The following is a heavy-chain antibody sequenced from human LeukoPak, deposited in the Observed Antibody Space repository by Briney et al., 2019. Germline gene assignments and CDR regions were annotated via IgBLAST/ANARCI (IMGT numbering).Heavy chain of an antibody. CDR2: IRYDGSNK. CDR1: GFTFSSYG. V-gene: IGHV3-30*02. CDR3: AKSSEKYCSSTSCYILPDY. D-gene: IGHD2-2*02. Sequence: PGGSLRLSCAASGFTFSSYGMHWVRQAPGKGLEWVAFIRYDGSNKYYADSVKGRFTISRDNSKNTLYLQMNSLRAEDTAVYYCAKSSEKYCSSTSCYILPDYWGQGPLVTVSS. J-gene: IGHJ4*02.